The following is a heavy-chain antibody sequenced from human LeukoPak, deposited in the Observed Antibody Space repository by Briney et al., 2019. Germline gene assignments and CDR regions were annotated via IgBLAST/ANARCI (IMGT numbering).Heavy chain of an antibody. Sequence: GGSLRLSCAASGFTFSSYWMSWVRQAPGKGLEWVALIWYDGSNKYYADSVKGRFAISRDNSENTLYLQMNRLRVEDTAVYYCARAPFAGYFAGSGYPDYWGQGTLVTVSS. CDR3: ARAPFAGYFAGSGYPDY. D-gene: IGHD3-22*01. V-gene: IGHV3-33*08. CDR1: GFTFSSYW. CDR2: IWYDGSNK. J-gene: IGHJ4*02.